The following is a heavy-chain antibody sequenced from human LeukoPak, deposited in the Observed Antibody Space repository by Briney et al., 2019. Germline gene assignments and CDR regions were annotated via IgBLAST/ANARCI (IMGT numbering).Heavy chain of an antibody. CDR3: ARGYYDTNGYYYRLDS. CDR2: MNPNSGNT. J-gene: IGHJ4*02. CDR1: GYTFTTYD. D-gene: IGHD3-22*01. V-gene: IGHV1-8*01. Sequence: ASVKVSCKASGYTFTTYDINWVRQATGQGREWMGWMNPNSGNTGYAQKFQGRVTMTRNTSISTAYMELSSLRSEDTAVYYCARGYYDTNGYYYRLDSWGQGTLVTVSS.